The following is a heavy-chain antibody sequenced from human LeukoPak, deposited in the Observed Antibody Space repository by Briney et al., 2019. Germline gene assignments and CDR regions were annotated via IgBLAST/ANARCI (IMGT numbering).Heavy chain of an antibody. CDR1: GGSISSSSYY. V-gene: IGHV4-39*01. J-gene: IGHJ4*02. D-gene: IGHD3-3*01. CDR2: IYYSGST. CDR3: ASRPYDFWSGYNYYFDY. Sequence: SQTLSLTCTVSGGSISSSSYYWGWIRQPPGKGLEWIGSIYYSGSTYYNPSLKSRVTISVDTSKNQLSLKLSSVTAADTAVYYCASRPYDFWSGYNYYFDYWGQGTLVTVSS.